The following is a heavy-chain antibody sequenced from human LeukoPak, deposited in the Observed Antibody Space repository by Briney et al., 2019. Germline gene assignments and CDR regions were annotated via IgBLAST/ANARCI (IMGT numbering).Heavy chain of an antibody. CDR3: ARALRGYSSGWYYFDY. V-gene: IGHV4-59*01. Sequence: SETLSLTCTVSGGSISSYYWSWIRQPPGKGLEWIGYIYYSGSTNYNPSLKSRVTISVDMSKNQFSLKLSSVTAADTAVYYCARALRGYSSGWYYFDYWGQGTLVTVSS. D-gene: IGHD6-19*01. CDR2: IYYSGST. CDR1: GGSISSYY. J-gene: IGHJ4*02.